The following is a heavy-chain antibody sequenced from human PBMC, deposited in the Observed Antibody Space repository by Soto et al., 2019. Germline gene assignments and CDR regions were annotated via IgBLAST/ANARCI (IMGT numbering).Heavy chain of an antibody. D-gene: IGHD7-27*01. V-gene: IGHV3-23*01. J-gene: IGHJ4*02. CDR3: AKEVSLGSTVDLGY. CDR1: GFTFSLFA. Sequence: GGSLRLSCAASGFTFSLFAMSWVRQSPGKGPEWVSTISGSGGSTYYADAVKGRFTISRDNSMDTLYLQMKSLRVEDTARYYCAKEVSLGSTVDLGYWGQGSLVTVSS. CDR2: ISGSGGST.